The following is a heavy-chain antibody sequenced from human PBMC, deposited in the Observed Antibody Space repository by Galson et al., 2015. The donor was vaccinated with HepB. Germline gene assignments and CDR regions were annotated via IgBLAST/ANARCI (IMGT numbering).Heavy chain of an antibody. CDR3: ARPIRGGSSLGAFDI. D-gene: IGHD2-15*01. CDR1: GFTFSSYS. J-gene: IGHJ3*02. Sequence: SLRLSCAASGFTFSSYSMNWVRQAPGKGLEWVSSISSSSSYIYYADSVKGRFTISRDNAKNSLYLQMNSLRAEDTAVYYCARPIRGGSSLGAFDIWGQGTVVTVSS. V-gene: IGHV3-21*01. CDR2: ISSSSSYI.